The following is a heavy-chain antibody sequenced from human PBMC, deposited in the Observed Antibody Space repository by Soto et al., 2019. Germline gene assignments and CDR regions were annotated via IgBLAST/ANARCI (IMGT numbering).Heavy chain of an antibody. V-gene: IGHV3-33*01. J-gene: IGHJ6*02. D-gene: IGHD2-15*01. CDR2: IWYDGSNK. CDR3: ASEYCRGGSGHYYGMDV. CDR1: GFTFSSYG. Sequence: QVQLVESGGGLVQPGRSLRLSCAASGFTFSSYGMHWVRQAPGKGLEWVAVIWYDGSNKYYADSVKGRFTISRDNPKNTLYQQMNSLRGEDTAVYYCASEYCRGGSGHYYGMDVWGQGTTVTVSS.